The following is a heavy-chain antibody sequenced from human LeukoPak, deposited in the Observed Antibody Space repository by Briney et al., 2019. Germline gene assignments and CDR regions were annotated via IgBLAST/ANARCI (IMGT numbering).Heavy chain of an antibody. CDR3: ARDVWFGEWASRESYYYYMDV. Sequence: PSETLSLTCAVFGGSISSSNWWSWVRQPPGKGLEWIAEISHSGSTKYNPSLKSRVTISLDKSKNHFSLRLSSVTAADTAVYYCARDVWFGEWASRESYYYYMDVWGKGTTVTVSS. CDR1: GGSISSSNW. CDR2: ISHSGST. J-gene: IGHJ6*03. V-gene: IGHV4-4*02. D-gene: IGHD3-10*01.